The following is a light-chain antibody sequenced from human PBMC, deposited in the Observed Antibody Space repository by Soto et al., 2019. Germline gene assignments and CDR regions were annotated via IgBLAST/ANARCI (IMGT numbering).Light chain of an antibody. V-gene: IGKV1-5*01. J-gene: IGKJ1*01. CDR2: DAS. CDR3: QQYSTLWT. Sequence: DIQMTQSPSTLSASVGNRVTITCRASQSVSRWLAWYQQKPGKAPKLLIYDASSLDTGVPSRFSGRGSGTEFTLTINSLQPGDSATYYCQQYSTLWTFGQGTKVDIK. CDR1: QSVSRW.